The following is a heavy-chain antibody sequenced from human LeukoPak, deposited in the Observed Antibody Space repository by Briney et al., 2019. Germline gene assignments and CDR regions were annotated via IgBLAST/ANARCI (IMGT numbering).Heavy chain of an antibody. CDR1: GLTSISIE. Sequence: GGSRDSSVEAPGLTSISIELNGFGKAPGKGLSGVYYISIVGGTIYYADSVKGRFTISRDNAKNSLYLQMNSLRAEDTAVYYCARDGEMATIGSFGLFATPFDYWGQGTLVTVSS. CDR2: ISIVGGTI. V-gene: IGHV3-48*03. D-gene: IGHD5-24*01. J-gene: IGHJ4*02. CDR3: ARDGEMATIGSFGLFATPFDY.